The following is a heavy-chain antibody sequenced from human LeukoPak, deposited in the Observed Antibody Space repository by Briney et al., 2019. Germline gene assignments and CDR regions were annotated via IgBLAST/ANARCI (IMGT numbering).Heavy chain of an antibody. J-gene: IGHJ5*02. CDR1: GLTFSSYS. Sequence: GGSLRLSCAASGLTFSSYSMNWVRQAPGKGLEWVSSISSSSSYIYYADSVKGRFTISRDNAKNSLYLQMNSLRAEDTAVYYCARSGVLWFGEPLESWFDPWGQGTLVTVSS. V-gene: IGHV3-21*01. D-gene: IGHD3-10*01. CDR3: ARSGVLWFGEPLESWFDP. CDR2: ISSSSSYI.